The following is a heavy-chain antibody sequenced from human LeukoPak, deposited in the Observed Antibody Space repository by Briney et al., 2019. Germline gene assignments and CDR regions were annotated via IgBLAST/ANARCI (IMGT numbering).Heavy chain of an antibody. D-gene: IGHD4-17*01. Sequence: ASVKVSCKASGHTFTGYYMHWVRQAPGQVLEWMGWINPNSGGTNYAQKFQGRVTMTRDTSISTAHMELSRLRSDDTAVYYCARDLVATVATRYFDYWGQGTLVTVSS. CDR2: INPNSGGT. J-gene: IGHJ4*02. CDR3: ARDLVATVATRYFDY. V-gene: IGHV1-2*02. CDR1: GHTFTGYY.